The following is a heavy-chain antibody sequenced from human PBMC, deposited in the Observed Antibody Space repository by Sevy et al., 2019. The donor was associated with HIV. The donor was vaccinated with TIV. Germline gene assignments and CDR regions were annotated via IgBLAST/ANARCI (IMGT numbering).Heavy chain of an antibody. CDR3: VRDRGDYASTPSGY. Sequence: GGSLRLSCEGSGFNFGTHAIHWVRQPPGRGLEWVAVISYAGSHTYYADSVKGRFNISRDNSKNTLYLQMNSLRHEDSAIYFCVRDRGDYASTPSGYWGQRTQVTVSS. J-gene: IGHJ4*02. V-gene: IGHV3-30-3*01. D-gene: IGHD4-17*01. CDR2: ISYAGSHT. CDR1: GFNFGTHA.